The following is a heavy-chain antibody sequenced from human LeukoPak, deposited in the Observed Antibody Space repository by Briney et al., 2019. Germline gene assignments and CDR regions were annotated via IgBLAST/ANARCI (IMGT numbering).Heavy chain of an antibody. CDR2: INHSGST. Sequence: SETLSLTCAVYGGSFSGYYWSWIRQPPGKGLEWIGEINHSGSTNYNPSLKSRVTISVDTSKNQFSLKLSSVTAADTAVYYCARLRMITFGGVIARLYAFDIWGQGTMVTVSS. CDR1: GGSFSGYY. V-gene: IGHV4-34*01. D-gene: IGHD3-16*02. CDR3: ARLRMITFGGVIARLYAFDI. J-gene: IGHJ3*02.